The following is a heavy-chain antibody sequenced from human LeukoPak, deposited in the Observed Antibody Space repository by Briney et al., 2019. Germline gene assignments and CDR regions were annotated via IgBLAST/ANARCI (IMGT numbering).Heavy chain of an antibody. CDR3: ASGYCTNDVCYTGGFDY. J-gene: IGHJ4*02. V-gene: IGHV3-30-3*01. CDR2: ISYNGSSK. Sequence: PGGSLRLSCVASGFTFSNYAMHWVRQAPGKGLEWVAVISYNGSSKYYADSVKGRFTISRDNSKNTVYLQMNSLRAEDSAVYYCASGYCTNDVCYTGGFDYWGQGTLVTVSS. D-gene: IGHD2-8*01. CDR1: GFTFSNYA.